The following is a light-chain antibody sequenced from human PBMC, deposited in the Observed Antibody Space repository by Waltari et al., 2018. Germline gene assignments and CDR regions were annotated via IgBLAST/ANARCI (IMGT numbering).Light chain of an antibody. J-gene: IGKJ1*01. CDR3: QQYNSYWT. CDR1: QSISSW. V-gene: IGKV1-5*01. CDR2: DAS. Sequence: DIQMTQSPSTLSASVGDRVPITCRASQSISSWLAWYQQKPGKAPKLRIYDASSLESGVPSRFSGSGSGTEFTLTISSLQPDDFATYYCQQYNSYWTFGQGTKVENK.